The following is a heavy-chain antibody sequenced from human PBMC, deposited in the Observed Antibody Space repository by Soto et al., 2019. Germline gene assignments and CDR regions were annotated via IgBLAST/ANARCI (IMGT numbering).Heavy chain of an antibody. CDR3: ARVGGRWLQSDY. CDR2: IYYSGST. CDR1: GGSISSYC. V-gene: IGHV4-59*01. D-gene: IGHD5-12*01. J-gene: IGHJ4*02. Sequence: PSETLSLTCTVSGGSISSYCWSWIRQPPGKGLEWIGYIYYSGSTNYNPSLKSRVTISVDTSKNQFSLKLSSVTAADTAVYYCARVGGRWLQSDYWGQGTLVTGSS.